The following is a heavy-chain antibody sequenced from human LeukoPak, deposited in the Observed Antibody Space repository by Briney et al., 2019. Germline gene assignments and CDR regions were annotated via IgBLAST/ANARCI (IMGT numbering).Heavy chain of an antibody. J-gene: IGHJ4*02. D-gene: IGHD3-3*01. CDR1: GYTFTGYY. CDR2: INPNSGGT. CDR3: ARMDDNYDFWSGYFGSYFDY. Sequence: ASVKVSCKASGYTFTGYYMHWVRQAPGQGLEWMGWINPNSGGTNYAQKFQGRVTMTRDTSISTAYMELSRLRSDDTAVYYCARMDDNYDFWSGYFGSYFDYWGQGTLVTVSS. V-gene: IGHV1-2*02.